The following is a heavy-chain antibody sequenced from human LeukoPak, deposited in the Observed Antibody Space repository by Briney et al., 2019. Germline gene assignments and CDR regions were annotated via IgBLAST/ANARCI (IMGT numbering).Heavy chain of an antibody. V-gene: IGHV3-30*04. D-gene: IGHD5-18*01. Sequence: GGSLRLSCAASGFTFSSYAMHWVRQAPGKGLEGVAVISYDGSKKYYADSVKGRFTISRDNSKNTLYLQMNSLRAEDTAVYYCARENRGYMGAFDIWGQGTMVTVSS. J-gene: IGHJ3*02. CDR2: ISYDGSKK. CDR1: GFTFSSYA. CDR3: ARENRGYMGAFDI.